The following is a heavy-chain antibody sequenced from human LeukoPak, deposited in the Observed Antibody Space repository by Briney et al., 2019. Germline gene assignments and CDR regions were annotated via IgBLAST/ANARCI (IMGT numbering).Heavy chain of an antibody. CDR1: GGSFSNSG. CDR3: ARDHWGIVENGYDYFYYDMDV. J-gene: IGHJ6*02. V-gene: IGHV1-69*05. Sequence: SVKVSCKASGGSFSNSGFSWVRQAPGQGLEWVGGGIPLYGAPSYAQKFQGRVTITTDESTSTAYMELSSLRSEDTAVYYCARDHWGIVENGYDYFYYDMDVWGQGTTVTVSS. D-gene: IGHD7-27*01. CDR2: GIPLYGAP.